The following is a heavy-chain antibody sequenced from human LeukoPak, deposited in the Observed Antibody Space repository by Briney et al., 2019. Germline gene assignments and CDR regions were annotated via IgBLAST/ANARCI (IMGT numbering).Heavy chain of an antibody. V-gene: IGHV4-34*01. CDR2: INHSGST. CDR1: GGSFSGYY. D-gene: IGHD2-2*02. J-gene: IGHJ5*02. CDR3: ARGDRVRYCSSTSCYRTYNWFDP. Sequence: PSETLSLTCAVYGGSFSGYYWSWIRQPPGKGLEWIGEINHSGSTNYNPSLKSRVTISVDTSKNQFSLKLSSVTAADTAVYHCARGDRVRYCSSTSCYRTYNWFDPWGQGTLVTVSS.